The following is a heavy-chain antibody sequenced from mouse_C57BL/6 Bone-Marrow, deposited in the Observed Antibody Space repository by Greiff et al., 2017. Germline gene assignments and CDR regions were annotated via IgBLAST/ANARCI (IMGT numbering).Heavy chain of an antibody. V-gene: IGHV1-64*01. CDR2: IHPNSGST. J-gene: IGHJ3*01. D-gene: IGHD4-1*01. CDR3: ARDRIPNWAAWFAY. Sequence: QVQQPGAELVKPGASVKLSCKASGYTFTSYWMHWVKQRPGQGLEWIGMIHPNSGSTNYNEKFKSKATLTVDKSSSTAYMQLSSLTSEDSAVYYCARDRIPNWAAWFAYWGQGTLVTVSA. CDR1: GYTFTSYW.